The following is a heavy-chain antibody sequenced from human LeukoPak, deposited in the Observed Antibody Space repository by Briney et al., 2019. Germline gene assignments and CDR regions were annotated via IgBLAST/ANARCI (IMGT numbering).Heavy chain of an antibody. CDR2: ISSSSSTM. CDR3: ARDRIEQQRTLGRSTTYYNYYYMDV. CDR1: GFTFSSYG. V-gene: IGHV3-48*01. J-gene: IGHJ6*03. Sequence: GGTLRLSCAASGFTFSSYGMSWVRQAPGKGLERVSYISSSSSTMYYADSVKGRFTISRDNAKNSLYLQMNSLRAEDTAVYYCARDRIEQQRTLGRSTTYYNYYYMDVWGKGTTVTVSS. D-gene: IGHD6-13*01.